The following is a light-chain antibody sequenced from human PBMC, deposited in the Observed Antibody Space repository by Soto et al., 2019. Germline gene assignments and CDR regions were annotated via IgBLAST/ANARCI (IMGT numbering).Light chain of an antibody. Sequence: EIVLTQSPGTLSLSPGERATLSCRASQSVSSNYLAWYQQRPGQAPRLLIYGASSRATGIPDRFSGSGSATDFSLTISRLEPEDFALYYCQQRSAWPFTFGGGTSVLIK. CDR3: QQRSAWPFT. J-gene: IGKJ4*01. CDR1: QSVSSNY. V-gene: IGKV3D-20*02. CDR2: GAS.